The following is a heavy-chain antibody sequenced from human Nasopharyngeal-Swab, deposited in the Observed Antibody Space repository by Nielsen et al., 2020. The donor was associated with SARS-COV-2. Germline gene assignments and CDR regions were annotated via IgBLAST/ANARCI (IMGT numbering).Heavy chain of an antibody. V-gene: IGHV1-69*13. Sequence: SVKVSCKASGGTFSSYAISWVRQAPGQGLEWMGGIIPIFGTANYARKFQGRVTITADESMSTAYMELSSLRSEDTAVYYCARITMVRGVIIYWYFDLWGRGTLVTVSS. D-gene: IGHD3-10*01. CDR3: ARITMVRGVIIYWYFDL. J-gene: IGHJ2*01. CDR1: GGTFSSYA. CDR2: IIPIFGTA.